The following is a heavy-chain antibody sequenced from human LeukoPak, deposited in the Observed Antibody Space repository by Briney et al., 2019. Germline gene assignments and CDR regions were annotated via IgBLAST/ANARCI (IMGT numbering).Heavy chain of an antibody. CDR3: ARASGGLQIAAANWGDYFDY. Sequence: PGGSLRLSCAASGFTFSSYWMNWVRQAPGKGLEWVANIKQDGGEKYYVDSVKGRFTISRDNAKNSLYLQMNSLRAEDTAVYYCARASGGLQIAAANWGDYFDYWGQGTLVTVSS. D-gene: IGHD6-13*01. V-gene: IGHV3-7*01. CDR2: IKQDGGEK. J-gene: IGHJ4*02. CDR1: GFTFSSYW.